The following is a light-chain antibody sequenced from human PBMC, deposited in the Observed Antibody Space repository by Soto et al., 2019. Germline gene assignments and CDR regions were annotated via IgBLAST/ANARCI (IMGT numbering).Light chain of an antibody. V-gene: IGKV3-20*01. CDR3: QQYGSSPPVT. CDR2: GAS. CDR1: QSVSSSY. J-gene: IGKJ1*01. Sequence: TLSLSPGERATLSCRASQSVSSSYLAWYQQKPGQAPRLLIYGASSRATGIPDRFSGSGSGTDFTLTISRLEPEDFAVYYCQQYGSSPPVTFGQGTKVDIK.